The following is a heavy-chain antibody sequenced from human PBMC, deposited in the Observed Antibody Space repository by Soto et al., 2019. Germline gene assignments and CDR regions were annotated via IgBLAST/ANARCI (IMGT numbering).Heavy chain of an antibody. CDR3: ARGADYDSSGIRLNWFDP. D-gene: IGHD3-22*01. Sequence: GGSLRLSCAVSGFTFSSYGMHWVRQAPGNGLEWVAHISYDGSNEHYVDSVKGRFTISRDNAKNSLYLQMNSLRDEDTAVYYCARGADYDSSGIRLNWFDPWGQGTLVTVSS. CDR2: ISYDGSNE. J-gene: IGHJ5*02. CDR1: GFTFSSYG. V-gene: IGHV3-30*03.